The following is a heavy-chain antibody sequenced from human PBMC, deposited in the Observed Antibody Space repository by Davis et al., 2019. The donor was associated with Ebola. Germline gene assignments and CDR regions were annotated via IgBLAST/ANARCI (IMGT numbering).Heavy chain of an antibody. CDR3: ARVGGHDYGDLDY. CDR2: ISYDGSNK. D-gene: IGHD4-17*01. V-gene: IGHV3-30*19. CDR1: GFNFRSYG. Sequence: GESLKISCAAAGFNFRSYGMHWVRQAPGKGLEWVAVISYDGSNKYYADSVKGRLTISSDNSKNTLYLQMNSLRAEDTAVYYCARVGGHDYGDLDYWGQGTLVTVSS. J-gene: IGHJ4*02.